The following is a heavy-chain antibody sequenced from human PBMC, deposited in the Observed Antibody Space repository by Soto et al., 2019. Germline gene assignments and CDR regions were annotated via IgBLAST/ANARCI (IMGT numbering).Heavy chain of an antibody. CDR3: VKEQTKKSYAVS. V-gene: IGHV3-23*01. J-gene: IGHJ5*02. CDR2: IDKRT. Sequence: EVQLLESGGGLVQPGGSLTLSCVASGFTLSNTAMSWIRQAPGRGLEWVSAIDKRTYYANSVKGRFIILRDNSKNTLYLRMSSLRAEDSAMYYCVKEQTKKSYAVSWGQGILVTVSS. D-gene: IGHD3-16*01. CDR1: GFTLSNTA.